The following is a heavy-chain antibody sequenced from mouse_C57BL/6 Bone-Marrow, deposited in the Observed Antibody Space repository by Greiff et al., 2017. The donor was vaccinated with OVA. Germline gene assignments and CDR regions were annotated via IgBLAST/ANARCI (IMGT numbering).Heavy chain of an antibody. D-gene: IGHD2-5*01. CDR2: IYPGDGDT. CDR1: GYAFSSYW. V-gene: IGHV1-80*01. Sequence: VQLQQSGAELVKPGASVKISCKASGYAFSSYWMNWVKQRPGKGLEWIGQIYPGDGDTNYNGKFKGKATLTADKSSSTAYMQLSSLTSEDSAVYFCARRLYSNYVAMDYWGQGTPVTVSS. CDR3: ARRLYSNYVAMDY. J-gene: IGHJ4*01.